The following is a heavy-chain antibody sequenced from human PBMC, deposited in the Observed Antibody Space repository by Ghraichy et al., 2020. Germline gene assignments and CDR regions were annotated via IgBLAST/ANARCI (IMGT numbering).Heavy chain of an antibody. CDR1: GDSISSYY. V-gene: IGHV4-4*07. J-gene: IGHJ4*02. CDR2: IYTSGST. Sequence: SCTVSGDSISSYYWSWIRQPAGKGLEWIGRIYTSGSTNYNPSLKSRVTMSVDTSKNQFSLKLSSVTAADTAVYYCARDTILRNWGQGTLVTVSS. CDR3: ARDTILRN. D-gene: IGHD2-21*01.